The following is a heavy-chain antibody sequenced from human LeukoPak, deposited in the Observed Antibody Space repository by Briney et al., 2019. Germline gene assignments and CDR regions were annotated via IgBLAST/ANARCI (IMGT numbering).Heavy chain of an antibody. CDR1: IFVFSEYY. J-gene: IGHJ4*02. V-gene: IGHV3-30*18. CDR2: ITNDGSRQ. Sequence: GGSLRLSCGPSIFVFSEYYMHWVRLAPGKGLEWLAVITNDGSRQFYADSVKGRFTVSRDNSKSLLFLQMESLRHDDTGIYYCAKGRRTGFVDYWGQGALVTVSS. D-gene: IGHD1-1*01. CDR3: AKGRRTGFVDY.